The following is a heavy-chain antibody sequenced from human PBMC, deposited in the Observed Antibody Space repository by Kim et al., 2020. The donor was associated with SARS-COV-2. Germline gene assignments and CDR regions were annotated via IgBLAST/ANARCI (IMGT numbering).Heavy chain of an antibody. CDR3: TRSRVFDY. J-gene: IGHJ4*02. CDR2: SGGRT. V-gene: IGHV3-49*02. Sequence: SGGRTEYVASLKGRFTISRDDSKSVAYLQMNSLITDDTAIYYCTRSRVFDYWGLGTLVTVSS.